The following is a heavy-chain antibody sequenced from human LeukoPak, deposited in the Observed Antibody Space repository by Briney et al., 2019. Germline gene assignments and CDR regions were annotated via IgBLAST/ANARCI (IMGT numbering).Heavy chain of an antibody. J-gene: IGHJ4*02. CDR3: AKDGYYYGSGD. D-gene: IGHD3-10*01. V-gene: IGHV3-23*01. CDR1: GFTFSSYA. Sequence: GGSLRLSRAASGFTFSSYAMSWVRQAPGKGLEWASAISGSGGSTYYADSVKGRFTISRDNSKNTLYLQMNSLRAEDTAVYYCAKDGYYYGSGDWGQGTLVTVSS. CDR2: ISGSGGST.